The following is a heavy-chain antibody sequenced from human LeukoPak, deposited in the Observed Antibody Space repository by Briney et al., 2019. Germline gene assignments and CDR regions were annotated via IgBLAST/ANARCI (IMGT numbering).Heavy chain of an antibody. V-gene: IGHV1-8*01. J-gene: IGHJ6*03. Sequence: GASVKVSCKASGYTFTSYDINWVRQATGQGLEWMGWMNPNSGNTGYAQKFQGRVTMTRNTSISTAYMELSSLRSEDTAVYYCARGPSSSWYNYYYYYYMDVWGKGTTVTISS. CDR3: ARGPSSSWYNYYYYYYMDV. D-gene: IGHD6-13*01. CDR2: MNPNSGNT. CDR1: GYTFTSYD.